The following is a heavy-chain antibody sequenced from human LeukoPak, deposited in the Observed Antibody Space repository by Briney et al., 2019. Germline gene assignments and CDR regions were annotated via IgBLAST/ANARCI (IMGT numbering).Heavy chain of an antibody. CDR3: AREIAAAFAI. CDR2: VFYSGST. Sequence: PSETLSLTCTVSDASINGHYWSWIRQAAGKGLEWIGYVFYSGSTNYNPSFTSRVTISLDTSKNQVSLRLISVTAADTAVYYCAREIAAAFAIWGQGTLVTVSS. J-gene: IGHJ4*02. D-gene: IGHD2-2*01. CDR1: DASINGHY. V-gene: IGHV4-59*11.